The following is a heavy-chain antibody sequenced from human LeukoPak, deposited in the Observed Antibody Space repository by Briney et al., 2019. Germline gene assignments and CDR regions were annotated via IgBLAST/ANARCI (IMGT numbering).Heavy chain of an antibody. CDR2: ITPFNGNT. CDR3: ATPGVGATRSYAFDI. J-gene: IGHJ3*02. V-gene: IGHV1-45*02. CDR1: GYTFTYRY. Sequence: ASVKVSCKASGYTFTYRYLHWVRQAPGQALEWMGWITPFNGNTNYAQKFQDRVTITRDRSMSTAYMELSSLRSEDTAMYYCATPGVGATRSYAFDIWGQGTMVTVSS. D-gene: IGHD1-26*01.